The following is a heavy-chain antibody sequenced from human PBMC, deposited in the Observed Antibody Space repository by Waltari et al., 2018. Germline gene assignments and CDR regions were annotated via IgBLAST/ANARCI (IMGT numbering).Heavy chain of an antibody. J-gene: IGHJ6*03. CDR3: ARMYYDSSGYYYRGGYYYYMDV. Sequence: EVQLVESGGGLVQPGGSLRLSCAASGFTFSSYWMSWVRQAPGKGLAWVANIKQDGSEKYYVDSVKGRFNISRENAKNSLYLQRNSLRAEDTAVYYCARMYYDSSGYYYRGGYYYYMDVWGKGTTVTVSS. CDR2: IKQDGSEK. V-gene: IGHV3-7*01. CDR1: GFTFSSYW. D-gene: IGHD3-22*01.